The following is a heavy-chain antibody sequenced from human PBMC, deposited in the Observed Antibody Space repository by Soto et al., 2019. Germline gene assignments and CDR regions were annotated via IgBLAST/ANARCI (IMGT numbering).Heavy chain of an antibody. CDR3: VRETWAATVADTDDYYYGMDV. D-gene: IGHD4-17*01. CDR1: GGTFSNYA. CDR2: ILPLSGTG. V-gene: IGHV1-69*01. J-gene: IGHJ6*02. Sequence: EQSGAEVKRPGPSLKVSCEASGGTFSNYAISWVRQAPGQGLEWMGGILPLSGTGNYPQKFQGRVTITADESSSTIYLELRSLRSEDAAVYYCVRETWAATVADTDDYYYGMDVWGQGTTVIVSS.